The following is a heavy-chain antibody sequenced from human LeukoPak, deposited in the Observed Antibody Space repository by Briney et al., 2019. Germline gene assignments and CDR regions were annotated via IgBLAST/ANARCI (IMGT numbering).Heavy chain of an antibody. Sequence: GGSLRLSCAASGFTFSDYWMHWVRQAPGKGLVWVSQTNTDGTITDYADSAKGRFTISRDNSKNTLYLQMNSLRAEDTAVYYCARVEMATIFHWGQGTLVTVSS. J-gene: IGHJ4*02. V-gene: IGHV3-74*01. CDR3: ARVEMATIFH. CDR1: GFTFSDYW. CDR2: TNTDGTIT. D-gene: IGHD5-24*01.